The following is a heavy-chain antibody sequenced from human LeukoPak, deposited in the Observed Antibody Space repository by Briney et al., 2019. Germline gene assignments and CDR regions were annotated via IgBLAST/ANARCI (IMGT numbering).Heavy chain of an antibody. Sequence: GGSLRLSCAASGFTFSRYGMNWVRQAPGKGLEWVAAIIDRGGNTYYADSVKGGFTISRDNYKNMLYLQMNSMRAEDTAIYYCAKQRGDTAMVTVDYWGQGTLVTVSS. CDR3: AKQRGDTAMVTVDY. CDR1: GFTFSRYG. V-gene: IGHV3-23*01. CDR2: IIDRGGNT. D-gene: IGHD5-18*01. J-gene: IGHJ4*02.